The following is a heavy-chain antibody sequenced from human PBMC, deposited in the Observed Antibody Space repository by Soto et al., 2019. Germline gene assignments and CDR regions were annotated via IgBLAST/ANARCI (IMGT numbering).Heavy chain of an antibody. Sequence: QVQLVESGGGVVQPGRSLRLSCAASGFTFPRFGMHWVRQAPGKGLEWVALITYEGSQIYYADAVKCRFTISRDNGDTTLSLQMANLRTEDTATYFCAKGRGEMNWANYYGLAVWGPGTTVTVSS. V-gene: IGHV3-30*18. D-gene: IGHD7-27*01. CDR3: AKGRGEMNWANYYGLAV. J-gene: IGHJ6*02. CDR1: GFTFPRFG. CDR2: ITYEGSQI.